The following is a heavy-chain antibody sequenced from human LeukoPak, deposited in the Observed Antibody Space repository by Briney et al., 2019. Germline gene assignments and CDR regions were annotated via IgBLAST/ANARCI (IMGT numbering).Heavy chain of an antibody. D-gene: IGHD2-15*01. J-gene: IGHJ1*01. V-gene: IGHV3-23*01. CDR3: AIFQISTRWPEYFQH. CDR2: ISGSGGST. Sequence: GGTLRLSCAASGFTFSSHGMSWVRQAPGKGLEWVSAISGSGGSTDYADSVKGRFTISRDNSKNTLYLQMNSLRAEDTAIYYCAIFQISTRWPEYFQHWGQGTLVTVSS. CDR1: GFTFSSHG.